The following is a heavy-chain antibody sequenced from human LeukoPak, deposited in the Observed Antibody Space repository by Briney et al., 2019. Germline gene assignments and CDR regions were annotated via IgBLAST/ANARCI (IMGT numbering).Heavy chain of an antibody. D-gene: IGHD3-22*01. Sequence: ASVTVSCKASGYTFTGYYMHWVRQAPAQGLEWMGRINPNSGGTNYAQTFQGRVTMTRDTSISTAYMELSRMGSDDKAVYYCARGSMTMIVVAASGPDYWGQGTLVTVSS. J-gene: IGHJ4*02. CDR3: ARGSMTMIVVAASGPDY. V-gene: IGHV1-2*06. CDR2: INPNSGGT. CDR1: GYTFTGYY.